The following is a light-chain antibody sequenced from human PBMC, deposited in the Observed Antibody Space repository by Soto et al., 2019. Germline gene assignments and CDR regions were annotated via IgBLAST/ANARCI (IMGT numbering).Light chain of an antibody. CDR2: SAS. CDR1: QSVSSY. J-gene: IGKJ1*01. V-gene: IGKV3-20*01. Sequence: GLKQSPGTLSLSPGERATLSCRASQSVSSYLAWYQQKPGQAPRLLIYSASSRATGIPDRFSGSGSGTDFTLTISRLEPEDFAVYYCQQYGNSPCTFGQGTKVDVK. CDR3: QQYGNSPCT.